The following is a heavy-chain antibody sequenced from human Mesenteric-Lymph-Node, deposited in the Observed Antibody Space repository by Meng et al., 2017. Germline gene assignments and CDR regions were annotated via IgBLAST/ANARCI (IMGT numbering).Heavy chain of an antibody. CDR1: GGSFSTHT. J-gene: IGHJ4*02. CDR3: ARGPTTYFDY. D-gene: IGHD4-17*01. Sequence: QLVRSGAGGKKPGSSVKVACKTSGGSFSTHTFSWVRQAPGQGLEWMGGLIAVFDKTKAAPRFQDRVTFTADESTSTAYMELSSLTFDDTAVYFCARGPTTYFDYWGQGTLVTVSS. CDR2: LIAVFDKT. V-gene: IGHV1-69*13.